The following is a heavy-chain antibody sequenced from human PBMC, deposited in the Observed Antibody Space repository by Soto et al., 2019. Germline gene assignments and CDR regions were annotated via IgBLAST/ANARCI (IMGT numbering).Heavy chain of an antibody. CDR3: ARVRSYYYGSGSYSKVKYYYYGMDV. J-gene: IGHJ6*02. Sequence: GGPLRLSCAASGFTFSSYSMNWVRQAPGKGLEWVGRTRNKANSYTTEYAASVKGRFTISRDDSKNSLYLQMNSLKTEDTAVYYCARVRSYYYGSGSYSKVKYYYYGMDVWGQGTTVTVSS. D-gene: IGHD3-10*01. CDR1: GFTFSSYS. V-gene: IGHV3-72*01. CDR2: TRNKANSYTT.